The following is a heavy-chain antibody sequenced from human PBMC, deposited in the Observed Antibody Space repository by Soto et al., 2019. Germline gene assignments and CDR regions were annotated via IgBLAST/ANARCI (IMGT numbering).Heavy chain of an antibody. CDR2: ISSSGSRI. V-gene: IGHV3-48*03. CDR1: GFTFSSYE. D-gene: IGHD2-2*01. CDR3: ARVGCSSTRCYSIDN. Sequence: EVQLVESGGGLVQPGGSLRLSCAASGFTFSSYEMNWVRQAPGKGLEGVSYISSSGSRIFYAGSVKGRFTISRDNDKNSLHLQMNSLTAEDTAVYYCARVGCSSTRCYSIDNWGQGTLVTASS. J-gene: IGHJ4*02.